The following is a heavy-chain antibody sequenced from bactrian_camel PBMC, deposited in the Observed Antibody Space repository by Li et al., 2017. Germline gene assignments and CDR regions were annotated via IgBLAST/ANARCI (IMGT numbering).Heavy chain of an antibody. J-gene: IGHJ4*01. D-gene: IGHD2*01. CDR2: INGGGGDT. Sequence: EVQLVESGGGLVQPGGSLRLSCAASGFTFSSYDMSWVRQAPGKGLEWVSGINGGGGDTYYADSVKGRFAISRDNAKTTVYLQMNTLKPEDNAVYYCAVKRGLCGSWWWMAYEYNHWGQGTQVTVS. V-gene: IGHV3S40*01. CDR1: GFTFSSYD. CDR3: AVKRGLCGSWWWMAYEYNH.